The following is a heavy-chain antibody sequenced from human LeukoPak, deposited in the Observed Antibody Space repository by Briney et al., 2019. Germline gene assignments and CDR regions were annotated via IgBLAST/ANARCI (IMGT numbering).Heavy chain of an antibody. Sequence: GGSLRLSCAASGFTFSSYWMSWVRQAPGKGLEWVANIKQDGSGKYYVDSVKGRFTISRDNAKNSLYLQMNSLRAEDTAVYYCASLGIAARLYYYYYGMDVWGQGTTVTVSS. CDR3: ASLGIAARLYYYYYGMDV. CDR1: GFTFSSYW. CDR2: IKQDGSGK. J-gene: IGHJ6*02. V-gene: IGHV3-7*01. D-gene: IGHD6-6*01.